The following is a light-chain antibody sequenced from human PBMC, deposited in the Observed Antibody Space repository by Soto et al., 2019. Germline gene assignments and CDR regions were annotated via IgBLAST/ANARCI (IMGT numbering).Light chain of an antibody. CDR1: SSDVGGYNY. CDR2: EIS. V-gene: IGLV2-8*01. Sequence: QSALTQPPSASGSPGQSVTISCTGTSSDVGGYNYVSWYQQHPGKAPKLMIYEISKRPSGVPDRFSGSKSGNTASLTVSGXXXXXEADYYCSSYAGSNTYVVFGGGTKLTVL. CDR3: SSYAGSNTYVV. J-gene: IGLJ2*01.